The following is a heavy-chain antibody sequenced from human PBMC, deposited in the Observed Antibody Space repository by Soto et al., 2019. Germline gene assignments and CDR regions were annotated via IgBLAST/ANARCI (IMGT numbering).Heavy chain of an antibody. CDR1: GFTFSSHG. J-gene: IGHJ6*02. CDR3: ARRITMVRGPYYYYGMDV. Sequence: PGGSLRLSCDASGFTFSSHGMTWVRQAPGKGLEWVAFISSTSSTKNYADSVKGRFTISRDNTKNSLYLQMSSLRDEDTAVYYCARRITMVRGPYYYYGMDVWGQGTTATVSS. D-gene: IGHD3-10*01. V-gene: IGHV3-48*02. CDR2: ISSTSSTK.